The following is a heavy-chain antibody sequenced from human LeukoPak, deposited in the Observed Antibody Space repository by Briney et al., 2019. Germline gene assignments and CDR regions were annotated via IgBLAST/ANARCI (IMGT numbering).Heavy chain of an antibody. CDR1: GGSISSYY. J-gene: IGHJ6*04. CDR3: ARTVVAYPMDV. CDR2: IYYSGST. D-gene: IGHD2-15*01. Sequence: SETLSLTRTVSGGSISSYYWSWIRQPPGKGLEWIGYIYYSGSTNYNPSLKSRVTISVDTSKNQLSLKLSSVTAADTAVYYCARTVVAYPMDVWGKGTTVTVSS. V-gene: IGHV4-59*01.